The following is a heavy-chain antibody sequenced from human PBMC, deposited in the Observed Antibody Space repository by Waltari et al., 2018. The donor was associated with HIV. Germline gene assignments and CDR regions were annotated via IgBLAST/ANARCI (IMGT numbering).Heavy chain of an antibody. J-gene: IGHJ4*02. CDR2: IRSKAYGGTS. V-gene: IGHV3-49*03. CDR1: GFTFGDYA. CDR3: TRAMGPSSTWFFDS. Sequence: DVQVVESGGDLVQPGRSLRLSCTASGFTFGDYAMSWFRQAQGKGLEWVGFIRSKAYGGTSEYAASVKGRFTILRDDSESIAYLQMNSLKIEDTALYYCTRAMGPSSTWFFDSWGQGTLVTVSS. D-gene: IGHD6-13*01.